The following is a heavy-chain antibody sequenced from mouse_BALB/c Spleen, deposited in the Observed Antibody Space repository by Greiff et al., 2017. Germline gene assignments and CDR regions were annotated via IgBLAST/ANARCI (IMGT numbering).Heavy chain of an antibody. V-gene: IGHV5-17*02. J-gene: IGHJ3*01. CDR1: GFTFSSFG. CDR3: ARSELGSWFAY. D-gene: IGHD4-1*01. CDR2: ISSGSSTI. Sequence: EVHLVESGGGLVQPGGSRKLSCAASGFTFSSFGMHWVRQAPEKGLEWVAYISSGSSTIYYADTVKGRFTISRDNPKNTLFLQMTSLRSEDTAMYYCARSELGSWFAYWGQGTLVTVSA.